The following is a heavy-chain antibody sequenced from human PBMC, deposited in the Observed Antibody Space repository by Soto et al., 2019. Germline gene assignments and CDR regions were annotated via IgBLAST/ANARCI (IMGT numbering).Heavy chain of an antibody. CDR1: GFTFSSYA. Sequence: EVQLLESGGGLVQPGGSLRLSCAASGFTFSSYAMSWVRQAPGKGLEWVSAISGSGGSTYYADSVKGRFTISRDNSKNTLYLQMNSLRAEDTAVYYCAKPYCSSTSCPKGWAFDIWGQGTMVTVSS. CDR2: ISGSGGST. D-gene: IGHD2-2*01. J-gene: IGHJ3*02. CDR3: AKPYCSSTSCPKGWAFDI. V-gene: IGHV3-23*01.